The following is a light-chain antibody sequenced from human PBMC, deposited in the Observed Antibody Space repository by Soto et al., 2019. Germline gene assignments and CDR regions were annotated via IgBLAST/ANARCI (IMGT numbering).Light chain of an antibody. CDR3: QQYGSSPFT. V-gene: IGKV3-11*01. CDR1: QYVGTR. CDR2: YTS. J-gene: IGKJ3*01. Sequence: EIVLTQSPATLSSSPGETATLSCRASQYVGTRLAWYQHKPGQAPRLLIYYTSNRATGIPARFSGSGSGTDFTLTINSLAPEDFAVYYCQQYGSSPFTFGPGTKVDIK.